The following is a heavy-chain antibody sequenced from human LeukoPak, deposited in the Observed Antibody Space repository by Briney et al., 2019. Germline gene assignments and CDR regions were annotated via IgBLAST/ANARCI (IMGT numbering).Heavy chain of an antibody. J-gene: IGHJ4*02. V-gene: IGHV2-5*02. CDR1: GFSLSTRGVG. Sequence: SGPTLVNPTQTLTLTCTFSGFSLSTRGVGVGWIRQPPGKALEWLALIYWDDDKRYSPSLKSRLTITKDTSKNQVVLTMTNMDPVDTATYYCAHASSSGWYPYYFDYWGQGTLVTVSS. CDR2: IYWDDDK. D-gene: IGHD6-19*01. CDR3: AHASSSGWYPYYFDY.